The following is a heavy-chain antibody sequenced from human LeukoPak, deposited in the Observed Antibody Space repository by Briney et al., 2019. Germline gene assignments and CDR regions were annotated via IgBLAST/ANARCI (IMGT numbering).Heavy chain of an antibody. CDR2: IDHSGPT. V-gene: IGHV4-34*01. Sequence: SDTLSLTCAVHGGSLSDYFWSWIRQSPEKGLEWIGEIDHSGPTNYHPSFKSRATISLDTSKNEFSLKLTSVTAADTAVYYCTRQYSSSYHSDHWGQGTVVTVSS. CDR1: GGSLSDYF. D-gene: IGHD6-6*01. CDR3: TRQYSSSYHSDH. J-gene: IGHJ4*02.